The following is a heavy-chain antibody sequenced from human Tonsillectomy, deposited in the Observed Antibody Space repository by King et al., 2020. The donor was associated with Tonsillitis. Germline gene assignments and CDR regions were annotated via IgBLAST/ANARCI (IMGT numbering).Heavy chain of an antibody. CDR1: GFTFSSYG. D-gene: IGHD3-22*01. V-gene: IGHV3-30*03. CDR2: ISYDGSDK. CDR3: ARGNRGYTYYFDY. Sequence: VQLVESGGGVVQPGRSLRLSWAVSGFTFSSYGMHWVRQAPGKGLEWVAVISYDGSDKYYADSVKGRFTISRDNSKNTLYLQMNSLRAEDTAVYYCARGNRGYTYYFDYWGQGTLVTVSS. J-gene: IGHJ4*02.